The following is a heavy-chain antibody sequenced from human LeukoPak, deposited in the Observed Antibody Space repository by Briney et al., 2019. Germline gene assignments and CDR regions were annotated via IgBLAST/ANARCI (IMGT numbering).Heavy chain of an antibody. J-gene: IGHJ3*01. Sequence: KPSETLSLTCTVSGGSISSGTYHWGWIRQPPGKGLEWIGNIYYSGSTYYNPALQSRVTISVDTSKNQFSLKLSSVTAADTAMYYCARRAATNAFDVWGQGTMVTVSS. V-gene: IGHV4-39*01. CDR2: IYYSGST. CDR1: GGSISSGTYH. CDR3: ARRAATNAFDV.